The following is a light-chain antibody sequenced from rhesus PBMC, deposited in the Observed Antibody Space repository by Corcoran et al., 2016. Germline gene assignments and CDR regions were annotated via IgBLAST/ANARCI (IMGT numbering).Light chain of an antibody. J-gene: IGKJ4*01. CDR1: QSVSSY. CDR3: QPYNNWLT. CDR2: GAS. V-gene: IGKV3S9*01. Sequence: EIVMTQSPATLSLSPGERATLSCRASQSVSSYVAWYQQKPEQVPRHLIYGASSRATGIPDRFSGRGSGTDFTLIICSLEPEDVGVYYCQPYNNWLTFGGGTKVELK.